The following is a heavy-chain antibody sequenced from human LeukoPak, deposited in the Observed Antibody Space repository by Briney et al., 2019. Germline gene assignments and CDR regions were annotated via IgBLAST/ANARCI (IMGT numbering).Heavy chain of an antibody. CDR3: AGRYYGDYSFDY. CDR2: ISYDGSNK. CDR1: GFTFSGSA. D-gene: IGHD4-17*01. V-gene: IGHV3-30-3*01. Sequence: PGGSLRLSCAASGFTFSGSAMHWVRQAPGKGLEGVAVISYDGSNKYYADSVKGRFTISRDNSKNTLYLQMNSLRAEDTAVYYCAGRYYGDYSFDYWGQGTLVTVSS. J-gene: IGHJ4*02.